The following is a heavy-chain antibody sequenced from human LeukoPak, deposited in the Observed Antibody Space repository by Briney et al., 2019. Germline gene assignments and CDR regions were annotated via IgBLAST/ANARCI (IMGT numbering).Heavy chain of an antibody. D-gene: IGHD1-26*01. CDR3: ARVLLGATTINYYYYMDV. Sequence: GGSLRLSCAASGFSFSSYSMNWVRQAPGKGLEWVSSITSRSSYINYADSATGRFTISRDNAKNSVYLQMNSLRAEDTAVCYCARVLLGATTINYYYYMDVWGKGTTVTVSS. V-gene: IGHV3-21*01. J-gene: IGHJ6*03. CDR1: GFSFSSYS. CDR2: ITSRSSYI.